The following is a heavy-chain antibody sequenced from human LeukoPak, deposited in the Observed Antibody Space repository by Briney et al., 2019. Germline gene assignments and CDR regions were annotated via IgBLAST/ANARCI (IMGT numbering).Heavy chain of an antibody. CDR2: IYNGGNT. Sequence: GGSLTLPCAASGFTVSSHYMSWVRQAPGKGLEWDSIIYNGGNTYYADSVKGRFTISRDNSKNTLYLQMNNLRADDTAVYYCARTLVAARTKYFDYWGQGTLVTVSS. D-gene: IGHD2-15*01. CDR3: ARTLVAARTKYFDY. J-gene: IGHJ4*02. V-gene: IGHV3-53*01. CDR1: GFTVSSHY.